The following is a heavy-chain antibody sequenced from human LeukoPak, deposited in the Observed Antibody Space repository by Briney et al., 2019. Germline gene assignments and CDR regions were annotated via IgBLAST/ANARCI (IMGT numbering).Heavy chain of an antibody. Sequence: PGGSLRLSCAASGFTFSSYSMNWVRQAPGKGLEWVSSISSSSSYIYYADSVKGRFTISRDNAKNSLYLQMNSLRAEDTAVYYCARDPGGRDYYYYMDVWGKGTTVTVSS. V-gene: IGHV3-21*01. J-gene: IGHJ6*03. CDR1: GFTFSSYS. CDR3: ARDPGGRDYYYYMDV. CDR2: ISSSSSYI.